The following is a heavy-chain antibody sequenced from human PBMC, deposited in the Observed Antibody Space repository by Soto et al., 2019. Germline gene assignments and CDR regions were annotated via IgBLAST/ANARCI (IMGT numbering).Heavy chain of an antibody. J-gene: IGHJ6*02. Sequence: ASVKVSCKASGYTFTSYDINWVRQATGQGXEWMGWMNPNSGNTGYAQKFQGRVTMTRNTSISTAYMELSSLRSEDTAVYYCARDRVDDILTASGLKNYYYGMDVWGQGTTVTVSS. CDR2: MNPNSGNT. CDR1: GYTFTSYD. V-gene: IGHV1-8*01. CDR3: ARDRVDDILTASGLKNYYYGMDV. D-gene: IGHD3-9*01.